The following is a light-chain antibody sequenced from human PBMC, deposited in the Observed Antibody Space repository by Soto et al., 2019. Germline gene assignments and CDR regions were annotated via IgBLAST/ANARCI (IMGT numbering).Light chain of an antibody. CDR2: DAS. V-gene: IGKV3D-20*01. Sequence: PGERATLYCGASQTVSSGYLAWYQQKPGLAPRLLIYDASTRATGIPDRFSGSGSGRDFTLTISSLEPEDFAVYYCQQSYSTPVTFGQGTKVEIK. J-gene: IGKJ1*01. CDR1: QTVSSGY. CDR3: QQSYSTPVT.